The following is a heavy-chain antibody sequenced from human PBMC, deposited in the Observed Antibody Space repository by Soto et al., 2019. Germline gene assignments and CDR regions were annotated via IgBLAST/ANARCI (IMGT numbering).Heavy chain of an antibody. D-gene: IGHD3-22*01. J-gene: IGHJ5*02. CDR2: ISGSGGST. Sequence: GGSLRLSCAASGFTFSSYAMSWVRQAPGKGLEWVSAISGSGGSTYYADSVKGRFTISRDNSKNTLYLQMNSLRAEDTAVYYCAKDPPYDSSGYYCDWFDPWGQGTLVTVSS. V-gene: IGHV3-23*01. CDR3: AKDPPYDSSGYYCDWFDP. CDR1: GFTFSSYA.